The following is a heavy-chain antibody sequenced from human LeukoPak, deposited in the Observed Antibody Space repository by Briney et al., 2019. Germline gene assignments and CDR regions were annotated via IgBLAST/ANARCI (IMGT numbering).Heavy chain of an antibody. Sequence: GGSLRLSCAASGFTFSSYAMSWVRQAPGKGLEWVSAISGSGGSTYYAGSVKGRFTISRDNSKNTLYLQMNSLRAEDTAVYYCAKDYGPQWLVPRALNWFDPWGQGTLVTVSS. CDR2: ISGSGGST. V-gene: IGHV3-23*01. CDR1: GFTFSSYA. D-gene: IGHD6-19*01. J-gene: IGHJ5*02. CDR3: AKDYGPQWLVPRALNWFDP.